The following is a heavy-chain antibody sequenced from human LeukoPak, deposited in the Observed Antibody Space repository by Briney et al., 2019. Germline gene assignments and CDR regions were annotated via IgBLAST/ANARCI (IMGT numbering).Heavy chain of an antibody. CDR3: ASLRYGDYGMDV. CDR2: IYYSGST. Sequence: SETLSLTCTVSGGSISSYYWSWIRQHPGKGLEWIGYIYYSGSTNYNPSLKSRVTISVDTSKNQFSLKLSSVTAADTAVYYCASLRYGDYGMDVWGQGTTVTVSS. CDR1: GGSISSYY. D-gene: IGHD4-17*01. J-gene: IGHJ6*02. V-gene: IGHV4-59*01.